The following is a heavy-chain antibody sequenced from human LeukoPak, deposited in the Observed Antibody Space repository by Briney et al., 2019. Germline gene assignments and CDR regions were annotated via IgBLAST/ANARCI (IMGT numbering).Heavy chain of an antibody. CDR1: GGSFSGYY. CDR3: ARVGIEGRDRHNAFDI. Sequence: SETLSLTCAVYGGSFSGYYWSWIRQPPGKGLEWIGEINHSGSTNYNPSLKSRVTISVDTSKNQFSLKLSSVTAADTAVYYCARVGIEGRDRHNAFDIWGQGTMVTVSS. CDR2: INHSGST. D-gene: IGHD6-13*01. J-gene: IGHJ3*02. V-gene: IGHV4-34*01.